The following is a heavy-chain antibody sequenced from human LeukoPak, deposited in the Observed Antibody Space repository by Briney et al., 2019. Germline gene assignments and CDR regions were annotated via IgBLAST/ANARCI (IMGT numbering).Heavy chain of an antibody. J-gene: IGHJ2*01. CDR2: INPNSGGT. CDR1: GYTFTGYY. Sequence: ASVKVSCKAFGYTFTGYYMHWVRQAPGQGLEWMGWINPNSGGTNYAQKFQGRVTMTRDTSISTAYMELSRLRSDDTAVYYCARDVTNYDILTGYIRSYWYFDLWGRGTLVTVSS. D-gene: IGHD3-9*01. CDR3: ARDVTNYDILTGYIRSYWYFDL. V-gene: IGHV1-2*02.